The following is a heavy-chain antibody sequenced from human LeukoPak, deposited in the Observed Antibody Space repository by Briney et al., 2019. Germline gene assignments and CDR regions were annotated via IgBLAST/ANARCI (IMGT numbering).Heavy chain of an antibody. V-gene: IGHV1-18*01. CDR3: ARGVRIDDFKPEPLDY. Sequence: ASVKVSCKASGYTFTTYAISWVRQAPGQGLEWMGWISAYNGNTNYAQKLQGRVTITTDTSTSTAYMELRSLRYDDTAVYYCARGVRIDDFKPEPLDYWGQGTLVTVSS. CDR2: ISAYNGNT. D-gene: IGHD3-3*01. J-gene: IGHJ4*02. CDR1: GYTFTTYA.